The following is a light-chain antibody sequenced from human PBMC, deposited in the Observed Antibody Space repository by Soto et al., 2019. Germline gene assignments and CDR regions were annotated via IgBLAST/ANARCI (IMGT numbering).Light chain of an antibody. V-gene: IGKV3-20*01. CDR3: QQYGSSRWT. Sequence: EIVLTQSPGTLSLSPGERATLSCRASQSVSSSYLAWYHQNRGQAPRLLIYGASSRAPGIPDRFGGSGSGIDFTLTISRLEPEDFAVYYCQQYGSSRWTFVQGTKVEIK. J-gene: IGKJ1*01. CDR2: GAS. CDR1: QSVSSSY.